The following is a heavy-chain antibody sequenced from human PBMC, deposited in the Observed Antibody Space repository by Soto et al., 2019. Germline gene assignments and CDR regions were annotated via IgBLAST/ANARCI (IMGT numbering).Heavy chain of an antibody. Sequence: ASVKVSCKASGYTFTNYGISWVRQAPGQGLEWMGWISAYNGNTNYAQNLQGRVTMTTDTSTSTAYMELRSLRSDDTAVYYCASVEGLRFLEWLIWGEGTLVNVS. V-gene: IGHV1-18*04. D-gene: IGHD3-3*01. CDR3: ASVEGLRFLEWLI. CDR2: ISAYNGNT. J-gene: IGHJ4*02. CDR1: GYTFTNYG.